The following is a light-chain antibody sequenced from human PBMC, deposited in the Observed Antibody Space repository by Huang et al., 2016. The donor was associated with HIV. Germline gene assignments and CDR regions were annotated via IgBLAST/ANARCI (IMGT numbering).Light chain of an antibody. J-gene: IGKJ4*01. CDR3: QQRRNWLT. V-gene: IGKV3-11*01. Sequence: EIVLTQSPATLSLSPGERATLSCRASQSITKYLAWYQHKPGQAPRLLIYDASTRATGIPGRFSGSGSGTDVTLTISSREPEDFAVYYCQQRRNWLTFGGGTKVEIK. CDR1: QSITKY. CDR2: DAS.